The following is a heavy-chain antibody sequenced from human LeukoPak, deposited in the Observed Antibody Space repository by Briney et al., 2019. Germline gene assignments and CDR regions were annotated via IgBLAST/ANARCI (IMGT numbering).Heavy chain of an antibody. CDR1: GGTFSSYA. D-gene: IGHD2-21*02. V-gene: IGHV1-69*04. J-gene: IGHJ4*02. CDR3: ARGALAYCGGDCYSGVDY. Sequence: ASVKVSCKASGGTFSSYAISWVRQAPGQGLEWMGRIIPILGIANYAQKFQGRVTITADKSTSTAYVELSSLRSEDTAVYYCARGALAYCGGDCYSGVDYWGQGTLVTVSS. CDR2: IIPILGIA.